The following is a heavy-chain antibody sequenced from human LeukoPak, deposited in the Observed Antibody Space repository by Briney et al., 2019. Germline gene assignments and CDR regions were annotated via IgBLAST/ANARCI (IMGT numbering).Heavy chain of an antibody. CDR3: ARGRAYDILTPPYYYYYMDV. V-gene: IGHV1-69*13. J-gene: IGHJ6*03. CDR2: IIPIFGTA. CDR1: GGTFSSYA. Sequence: SVKVSCKASGGTFSSYAISWVRQAPGQGLEWMGGIIPIFGTANYAQKFQGRVTITADESTSTAYMELSSLRSEDTAVYYCARGRAYDILTPPYYYYYMDVWGKGTTVTISS. D-gene: IGHD3-9*01.